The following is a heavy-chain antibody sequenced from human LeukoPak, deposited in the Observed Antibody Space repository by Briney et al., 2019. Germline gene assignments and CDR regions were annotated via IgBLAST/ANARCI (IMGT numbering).Heavy chain of an antibody. CDR1: GFTFSDYY. CDR2: ISSSSSYT. D-gene: IGHD2-2*01. Sequence: PGGSLRLSCAASGFTFSDYYMSWIRQAPGKGLEWVSYISSSSSYTNYADSVKGRFTISRDNAKNSLYLQMNSLRAEDTAVYYCAKDGSVPPYQLPHYWGQGTLVTVSS. V-gene: IGHV3-11*05. J-gene: IGHJ4*02. CDR3: AKDGSVPPYQLPHY.